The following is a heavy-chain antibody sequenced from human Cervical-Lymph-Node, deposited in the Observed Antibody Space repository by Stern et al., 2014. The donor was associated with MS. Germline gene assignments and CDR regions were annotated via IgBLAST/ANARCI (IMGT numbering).Heavy chain of an antibody. CDR1: GFSLSNARMG. CDR3: ARIIKSPYSGSYGWFDP. J-gene: IGHJ5*02. V-gene: IGHV2-26*01. Sequence: QVTLKESGPVLVKPTETLTLTCTVSGFSLSNARMGVSWIRQPPGKALEWLAHIFSNDEKYYSTSLKSRLTISKDTSKSQVVLTMTNMDPVDTATYYCARIIKSPYSGSYGWFDPWGQGTLVTVSS. D-gene: IGHD1-26*01. CDR2: IFSNDEK.